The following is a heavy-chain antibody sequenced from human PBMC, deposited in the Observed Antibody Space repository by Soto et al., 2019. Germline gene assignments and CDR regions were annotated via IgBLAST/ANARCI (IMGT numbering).Heavy chain of an antibody. CDR2: ISWNSGSI. CDR1: GFTFDDYA. Sequence: EVQLVESGGGLVQPGRSLRLSCAASGFTFDDYAMHWVRQAPGKGLEWVSGISWNSGSIGYADSVKGRFTISRDNAKNSLYLQMNSLRAEDTALYYCAKEFDKGVFLEWFPSGVDAFDIWGQGTMVTVSS. D-gene: IGHD3-3*01. V-gene: IGHV3-9*01. J-gene: IGHJ3*02. CDR3: AKEFDKGVFLEWFPSGVDAFDI.